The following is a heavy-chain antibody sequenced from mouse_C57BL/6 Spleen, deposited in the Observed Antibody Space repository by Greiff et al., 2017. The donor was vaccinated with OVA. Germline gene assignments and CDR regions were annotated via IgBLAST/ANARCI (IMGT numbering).Heavy chain of an antibody. Sequence: DVKLVESGGGLVKPGGSLKLSCAASGFTFSDYGMHWVRQAPEKGLEWVAYISSGSSTIYYADTVKGRFTISRDNAKNTLFLQMTSLRSEDTSMYYCARGGYAMDYWGQGTSVTVSS. D-gene: IGHD1-1*02. CDR1: GFTFSDYG. V-gene: IGHV5-17*01. J-gene: IGHJ4*01. CDR2: ISSGSSTI. CDR3: ARGGYAMDY.